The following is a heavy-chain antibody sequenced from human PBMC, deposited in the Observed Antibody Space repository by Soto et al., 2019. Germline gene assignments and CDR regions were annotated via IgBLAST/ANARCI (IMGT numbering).Heavy chain of an antibody. J-gene: IGHJ4*02. CDR2: INPKSGGT. CDR3: ARDLAKGGGSAGFDY. CDR1: GYTFTVYY. V-gene: IGHV1-2*02. D-gene: IGHD1-26*01. Sequence: ASEKVSCKASGYTFTVYYMHWVRQSPGQGLEWMGWINPKSGGTMYPQKFQGRVTMTWDTSISTAYMALTRLRSDDTAVYYCARDLAKGGGSAGFDYWGQGPLVT.